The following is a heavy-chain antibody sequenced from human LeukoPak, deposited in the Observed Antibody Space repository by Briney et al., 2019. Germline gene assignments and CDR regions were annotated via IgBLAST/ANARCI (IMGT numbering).Heavy chain of an antibody. J-gene: IGHJ4*02. V-gene: IGHV3-30*03. CDR3: ATSYCSGGSCYSWTLNY. Sequence: GGSLRLSCAASGFTFSSYGMHWVRQAPGKGLEWVAVISYDGSNKYYADSVKGRFTISRDNSKNTLYLQMNSLRAEDTAVYYCATSYCSGGSCYSWTLNYWGQGTLVTVSS. D-gene: IGHD2-15*01. CDR2: ISYDGSNK. CDR1: GFTFSSYG.